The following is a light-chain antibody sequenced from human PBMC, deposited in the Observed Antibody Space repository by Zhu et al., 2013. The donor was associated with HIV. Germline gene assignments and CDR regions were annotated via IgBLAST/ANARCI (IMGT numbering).Light chain of an antibody. CDR1: QTINNW. Sequence: DIQMTQSPSTLFASVGDRVTITCRASQTINNWLAWYQQKPGEAPKLLIFDASTLKSEVPSRFSGSGSGAEFTLIISSLQPDDFTTFYCQQYKIYPWTFGQGTKV. J-gene: IGKJ1*01. CDR3: QQYKIYPWT. V-gene: IGKV1-5*01. CDR2: DAS.